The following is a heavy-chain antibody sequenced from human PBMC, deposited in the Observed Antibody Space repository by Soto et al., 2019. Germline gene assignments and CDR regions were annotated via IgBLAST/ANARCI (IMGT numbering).Heavy chain of an antibody. CDR1: GYTFTCYY. CDR2: INPSGGST. Sequence: ASVKVSCKASGYTFTCYYMHWVRQPPGQGLEWMGIINPSGGSTSYAQKFQGRVTMTRDTPTSTVYMELSSLRSEDTAVYYCARELYYDYVWGSYRPNSPFDYWGQGTLVTVSS. CDR3: ARELYYDYVWGSYRPNSPFDY. D-gene: IGHD3-16*02. J-gene: IGHJ4*02. V-gene: IGHV1-46*01.